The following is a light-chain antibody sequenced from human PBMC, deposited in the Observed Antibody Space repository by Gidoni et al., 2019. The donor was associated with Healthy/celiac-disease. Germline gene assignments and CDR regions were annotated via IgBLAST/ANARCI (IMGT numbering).Light chain of an antibody. Sequence: EIVLTQSPATLSLSPGGRATLPCRASQSVSSYLSWYQQQPGQAPRLLIYDASNRATGIPARFSGSGSGTDFTLTISSLEPEDFAVYYCQQRSNWPPITFGQGTRLEIK. V-gene: IGKV3-11*01. CDR2: DAS. J-gene: IGKJ5*01. CDR3: QQRSNWPPIT. CDR1: QSVSSY.